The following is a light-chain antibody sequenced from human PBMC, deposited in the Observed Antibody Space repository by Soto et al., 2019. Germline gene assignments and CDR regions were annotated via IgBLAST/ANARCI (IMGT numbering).Light chain of an antibody. Sequence: EFVLTQSPGTLSLSPGERATLSCRASQTVRNNYLAWYQQKPGQAPRLLIYDASSRATGIPDRFSGSGSGTDFTLTISRLEPEDFAMYFCQQYSSPPQTFGQGTKVDIK. V-gene: IGKV3-20*01. CDR2: DAS. J-gene: IGKJ1*01. CDR3: QQYSSPPQT. CDR1: QTVRNNY.